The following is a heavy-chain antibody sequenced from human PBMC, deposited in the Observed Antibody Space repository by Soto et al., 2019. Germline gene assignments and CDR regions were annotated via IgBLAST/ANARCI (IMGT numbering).Heavy chain of an antibody. CDR3: THREGFGEFDS. CDR1: GFSLTTSGVG. V-gene: IGHV2-5*02. CDR2: IYWDDDK. Sequence: QITLKESGPTLVKPTQTLTLTCTFSGFSLTTSGVGVGWIRQPPGKALEWLALIYWDDDKRYSPSLKSRLTNTKDTSKNQGVLTMTNMDPVDTATCFCTHREGFGEFDSCGQGTLVTVSS. D-gene: IGHD3-10*01. J-gene: IGHJ5*01.